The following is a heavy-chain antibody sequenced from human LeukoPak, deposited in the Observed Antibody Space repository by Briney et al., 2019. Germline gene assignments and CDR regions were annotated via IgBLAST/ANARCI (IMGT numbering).Heavy chain of an antibody. CDR1: GGTFSSYA. J-gene: IGHJ6*02. CDR2: IIPIFGIA. V-gene: IGHV1-69*15. D-gene: IGHD3-22*01. Sequence: SVKVSCKASGGTFSSYAISWVRQAPGQGLEWMGRIIPIFGIANYAQKFQGRVTITADESTSTAYMELSSLRSEDTAVYYCASGGVVITDHSYYYYGMDVWGQGTTVTVSS. CDR3: ASGGVVITDHSYYYYGMDV.